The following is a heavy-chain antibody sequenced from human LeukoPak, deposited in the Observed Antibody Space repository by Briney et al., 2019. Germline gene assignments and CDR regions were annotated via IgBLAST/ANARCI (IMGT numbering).Heavy chain of an antibody. Sequence: GGSLRLSCAASGFTFSSYSMNWVRQAPGKGLEWVSYISSSGSTIYYADSVKGRFTISRDNAKNSLYMQMNSLRAEDTAVYYCARDIREAAFDIWGQGTMLTVSS. D-gene: IGHD1-14*01. V-gene: IGHV3-48*01. CDR3: ARDIREAAFDI. J-gene: IGHJ3*02. CDR2: ISSSGSTI. CDR1: GFTFSSYS.